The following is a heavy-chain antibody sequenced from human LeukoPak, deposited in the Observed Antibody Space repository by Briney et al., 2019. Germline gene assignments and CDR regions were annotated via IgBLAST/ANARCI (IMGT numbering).Heavy chain of an antibody. CDR3: ARDPPTGPY. CDR1: GYSISSGYY. J-gene: IGHJ4*02. V-gene: IGHV4-38-2*02. Sequence: SETLSLTCTVSGYSISSGYYWGWIRQPPGKGLEWIWTIYYSGSTYYNPSHKSRATISEDTTKNQFSQKLSSGTAADTAVYYCARDPPTGPYWGQGTLVTVSS. CDR2: IYYSGST. D-gene: IGHD3-9*01.